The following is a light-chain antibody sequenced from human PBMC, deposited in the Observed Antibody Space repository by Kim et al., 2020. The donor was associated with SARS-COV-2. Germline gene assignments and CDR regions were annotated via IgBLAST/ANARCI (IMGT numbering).Light chain of an antibody. Sequence: ASVKPTCTLSSGHSSDAIAWHQQQPEKGPRYLMKLNSDGSHSKGDGIPDRFSGSSSGAERYLTISSLQSEDEADYYCQTWGTGKGVFGGGTKLTVL. J-gene: IGLJ3*02. CDR2: LNSDGSH. V-gene: IGLV4-69*01. CDR1: SGHSSDA. CDR3: QTWGTGKGV.